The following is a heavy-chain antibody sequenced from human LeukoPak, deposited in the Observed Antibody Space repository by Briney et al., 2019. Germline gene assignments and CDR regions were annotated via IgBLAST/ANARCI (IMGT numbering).Heavy chain of an antibody. V-gene: IGHV4-39*07. Sequence: SETLSLTCTVSGGSISSTSYYWGWIRQPPGKGLEWIGSFYYSGSTYYNPPLKSRVTISVDTSKNQFSLKLSSVTAADTAVYYCARIDWSSGIYEREYYFDYWGQGTLVTVSS. D-gene: IGHD3-10*01. CDR1: GGSISSTSYY. J-gene: IGHJ4*02. CDR3: ARIDWSSGIYEREYYFDY. CDR2: FYYSGST.